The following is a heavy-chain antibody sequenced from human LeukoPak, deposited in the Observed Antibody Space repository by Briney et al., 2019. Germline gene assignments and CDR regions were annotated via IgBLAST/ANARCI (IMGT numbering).Heavy chain of an antibody. CDR3: ARGRRDGYYFDY. CDR1: GGTFSSYA. CDR2: IIPIFGTA. Sequence: SVKVSCKASGGTFSSYAISWVRQAPGQGLEWMGGIIPIFGTANYAQKFQGGVTITADESTSTAYMELSSLRSEDTAVYYCARGRRDGYYFDYWGQGTLVTVSS. J-gene: IGHJ4*02. V-gene: IGHV1-69*13. D-gene: IGHD5-24*01.